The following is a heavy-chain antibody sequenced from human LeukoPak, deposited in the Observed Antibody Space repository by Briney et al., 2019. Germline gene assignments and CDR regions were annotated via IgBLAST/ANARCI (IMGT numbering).Heavy chain of an antibody. V-gene: IGHV3-74*01. D-gene: IGHD3-22*01. CDR2: INSDGSST. Sequence: GGSLRLSCAASGFTFSSYWMHWVRQAPGKGLVWVSRINSDGSSTSYADSVKGRFTISRDNAKNTLYLQMNSLRAEDTAVYYCARDSPYYCDSSGYLSLGDAFDIWGQGTMVTVSS. CDR1: GFTFSSYW. J-gene: IGHJ3*02. CDR3: ARDSPYYCDSSGYLSLGDAFDI.